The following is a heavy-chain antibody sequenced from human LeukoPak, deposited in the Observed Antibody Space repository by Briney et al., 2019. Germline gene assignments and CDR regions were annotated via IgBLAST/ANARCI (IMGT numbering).Heavy chain of an antibody. Sequence: SETLSLTCTVSNYSISTDYYWGWIRQPPGKGLEWIGTMYHSGSTYYNPSLKSRVTISVDTSKNQFSLKLSSVTAADTAVYYCARHSRSYYGSGSYYTGYYYMDVWGKGTTVTISS. D-gene: IGHD3-10*01. V-gene: IGHV4-38-2*02. CDR1: NYSISTDYY. J-gene: IGHJ6*03. CDR3: ARHSRSYYGSGSYYTGYYYMDV. CDR2: MYHSGST.